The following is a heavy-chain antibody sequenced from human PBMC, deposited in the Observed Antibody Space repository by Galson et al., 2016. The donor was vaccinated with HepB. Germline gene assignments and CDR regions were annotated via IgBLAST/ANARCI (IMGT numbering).Heavy chain of an antibody. Sequence: SLRLSCAASGFSVYVMSWVRQAPGKGLEWVATFSGYDSSAFYADSVKGRFTIARDSSKKTLLLQMNSLRVDDTARYFCAKDLHYEIARSSSDFWRGLARRQRAGDSEMDGWGQGTTVIVSS. CDR2: FSGYDSSA. CDR1: GFSVYV. CDR3: AKDLHYEIARSSSDFWRGLARRQRAGDSEMDG. V-gene: IGHV3-23*01. D-gene: IGHD3-3*01. J-gene: IGHJ6*02.